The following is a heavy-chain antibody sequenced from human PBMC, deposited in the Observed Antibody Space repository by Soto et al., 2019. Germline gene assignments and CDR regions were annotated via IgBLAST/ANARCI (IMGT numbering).Heavy chain of an antibody. D-gene: IGHD2-15*01. CDR1: GGSFSGYY. CDR2: INHSGST. Sequence: SETLSLTCAVYGGSFSGYYWSWIRQPPGKGLEWIGEINHSGSTNYNPSLKSRVTISVDTSKDQFSLKLSSVTAADTAVYYCAIRASGGSRRKDAFDIWGQGTMVTVSS. V-gene: IGHV4-34*01. CDR3: AIRASGGSRRKDAFDI. J-gene: IGHJ3*02.